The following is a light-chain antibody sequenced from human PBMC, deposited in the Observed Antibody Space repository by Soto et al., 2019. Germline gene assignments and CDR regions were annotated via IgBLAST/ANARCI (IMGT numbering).Light chain of an antibody. CDR1: SSDVGAYDY. Sequence: QSALTQPASVSGSPGQSITISCTGTSSDVGAYDYVAWYQQHPGTAPKLIIYEVSNRPSGVSNRFSGSKSGNTASLTISGRQAEDESHYYCASYTITNALVFGGGTKVTVL. CDR3: ASYTITNALV. J-gene: IGLJ3*02. V-gene: IGLV2-14*01. CDR2: EVS.